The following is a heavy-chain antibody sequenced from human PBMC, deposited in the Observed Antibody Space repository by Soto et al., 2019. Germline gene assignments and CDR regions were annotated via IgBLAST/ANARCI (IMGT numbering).Heavy chain of an antibody. CDR3: ARVPYLYSYGFFQH. J-gene: IGHJ1*01. D-gene: IGHD5-18*01. Sequence: GRALRLSCAASVFTFSSYSMNSVRQAPGKGLEWVSSISSSSSYIYYADSVKGRFTISRDNAKNSLYLQMNSLRAEDTAVYYCARVPYLYSYGFFQHWGQGTLVTVSS. CDR1: VFTFSSYS. V-gene: IGHV3-21*01. CDR2: ISSSSSYI.